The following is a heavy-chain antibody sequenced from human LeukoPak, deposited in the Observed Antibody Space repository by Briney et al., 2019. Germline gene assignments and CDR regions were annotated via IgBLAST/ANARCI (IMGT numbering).Heavy chain of an antibody. D-gene: IGHD1-1*01. CDR3: ATELEPNDLFDY. J-gene: IGHJ4*02. V-gene: IGHV1-24*01. CDR2: FDPENGET. Sequence: ASVKVSCKVSGYTLTELSMHWVRQAPGKELEWMGGFDPENGETIYAQKFQGRVTMTEDTSTDTAYMELSSLRSEDTAVYYCATELEPNDLFDYWGQGTLVTVSS. CDR1: GYTLTELS.